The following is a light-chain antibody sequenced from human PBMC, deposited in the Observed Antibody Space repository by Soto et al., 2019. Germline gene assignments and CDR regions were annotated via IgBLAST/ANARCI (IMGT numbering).Light chain of an antibody. Sequence: DIQMTQSPSTLSGSVGDRVTITCRASQTISSWLAWYQQKPGKAPKLLIYKASTLKSGVPSRFSGSGSGTEFTLTISSLHPDDFATYYCQHYNSYSEAFGQGTKWISN. V-gene: IGKV1-5*03. CDR3: QHYNSYSEA. J-gene: IGKJ1*01. CDR2: KAS. CDR1: QTISSW.